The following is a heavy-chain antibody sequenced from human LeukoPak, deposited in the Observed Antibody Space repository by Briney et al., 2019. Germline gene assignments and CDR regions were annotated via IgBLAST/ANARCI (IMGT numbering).Heavy chain of an antibody. V-gene: IGHV4-30-4*01. CDR3: ARAQPPYYDSMEGLPAPDYYFDY. CDR2: IYYSGST. J-gene: IGHJ4*02. D-gene: IGHD3-22*01. CDR1: GGSISSGDYY. Sequence: SETLSLTCAVSGGSISSGDYYWSWIRQPPGKGLEWIGYIYYSGSTYYNPSLKSRVTISVDTSKNQFSLKLSSVTAADTAVYYCARAQPPYYDSMEGLPAPDYYFDYWGQGTLVTVSS.